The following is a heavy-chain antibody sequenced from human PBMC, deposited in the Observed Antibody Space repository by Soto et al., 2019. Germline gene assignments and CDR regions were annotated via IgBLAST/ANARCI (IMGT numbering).Heavy chain of an antibody. CDR2: INPSGGIT. CDR1: GYTFTSDY. V-gene: IGHV1-46*01. J-gene: IGHJ6*02. CDR3: ARRTIVLYAMDV. D-gene: IGHD2-21*01. Sequence: APVKFCCKTSGYTFTSDYMHWVRHAPGQVLDWMGIINPSGGITSYAQKFQGRVTMTRDTSTSTVYMELSSLRSEDTALYYCARRTIVLYAMDVWGQRTTVTVSS.